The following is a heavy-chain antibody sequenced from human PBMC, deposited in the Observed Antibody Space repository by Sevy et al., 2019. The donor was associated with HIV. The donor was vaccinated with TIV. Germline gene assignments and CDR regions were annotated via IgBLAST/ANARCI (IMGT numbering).Heavy chain of an antibody. D-gene: IGHD3-10*01. J-gene: IGHJ5*02. CDR2: IYYSGST. CDR3: ASTRDYYGSGSSFSHWFDP. V-gene: IGHV4-39*01. Sequence: SETLSLTCTVSGGSISSRSSYWGWIRQPPGKGLEWIGSIYYSGSTYSNPSLKSRLTTSVDTSKNQFSLKLSSVTAADTAVYYCASTRDYYGSGSSFSHWFDPWGQGILVTVSS. CDR1: GGSISSRSSY.